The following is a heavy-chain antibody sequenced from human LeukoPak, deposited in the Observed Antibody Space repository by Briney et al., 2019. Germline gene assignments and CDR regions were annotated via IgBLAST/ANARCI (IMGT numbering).Heavy chain of an antibody. J-gene: IGHJ6*04. V-gene: IGHV4-4*07. Sequence: PSETLSLTCTVSGASINKDYWAWIRQPAGKGLEWIGRIHPSGITHQNPSLRGRVTMSIDASKNQFSLNLSSVTAADMAVYYCVRDEYRDVWGKGTTVTVSS. CDR3: VRDEYRDV. D-gene: IGHD2/OR15-2a*01. CDR2: IHPSGIT. CDR1: GASINKDY.